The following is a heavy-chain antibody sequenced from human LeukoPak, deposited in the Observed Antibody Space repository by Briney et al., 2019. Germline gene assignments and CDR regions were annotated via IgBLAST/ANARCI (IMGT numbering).Heavy chain of an antibody. Sequence: PSETLSLTCTVSAGSISSSNYYWGWIRQPPGKGLEWIGSIYYSGITYYNPSLKSRATISVDTSKNQFSLRLSSVTAADTAVYYCARPRRTRSAYYYATGTLEAFDIWGQGTMVTVSS. V-gene: IGHV4-39*07. CDR1: AGSISSSNYY. CDR2: IYYSGIT. CDR3: ARPRRTRSAYYYATGTLEAFDI. J-gene: IGHJ3*02. D-gene: IGHD3-10*01.